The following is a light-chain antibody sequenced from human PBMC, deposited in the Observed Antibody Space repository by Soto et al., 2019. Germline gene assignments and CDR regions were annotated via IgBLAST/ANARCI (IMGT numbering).Light chain of an antibody. V-gene: IGLV2-14*01. CDR3: SSYTNSGV. Sequence: QSALTQPASVSGSPGQSITISCTGTSSDVGDYNFVSWYQQYPGKAPKLLIYEVSNRPSGVSNRFSGSKSGNTASLTISGLQAEDEADYYCSSYTNSGVFGTGTKLTVL. J-gene: IGLJ1*01. CDR1: SSDVGDYNF. CDR2: EVS.